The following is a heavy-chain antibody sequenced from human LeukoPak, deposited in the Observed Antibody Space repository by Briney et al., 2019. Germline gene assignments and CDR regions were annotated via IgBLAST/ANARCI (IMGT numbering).Heavy chain of an antibody. CDR1: GYSISSGYY. V-gene: IGHV4-38-2*02. J-gene: IGHJ5*02. CDR2: INHSGYT. CDR3: ARPPRAGWFDP. D-gene: IGHD6-13*01. Sequence: PSETLSLTCTVSGYSISSGYYWAWIRQPPGKGLEWIGEINHSGYTNYNPSVQSRVTISVDTSKTQFSLKLSSVTAADTAVYYCARPPRAGWFDPWGQGTLVTVSS.